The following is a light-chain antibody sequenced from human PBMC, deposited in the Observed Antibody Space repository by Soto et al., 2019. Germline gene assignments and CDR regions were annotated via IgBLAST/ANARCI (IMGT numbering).Light chain of an antibody. CDR1: SSNIGXXXD. J-gene: IGLJ1*01. CDR3: QSFDGSLSGYV. V-gene: IGLV1-40*01. CDR2: GNT. Sequence: QAVVTQPPSXSGAPGQRVTXXCXXSSSNIGXXXDVHWYQQLPGTAPKLLIYGNTNRPSGVXDRFSGSKSGTSASLAITGLQXEDEADYYCQSFDGSLSGYVFGTGTKVTVL.